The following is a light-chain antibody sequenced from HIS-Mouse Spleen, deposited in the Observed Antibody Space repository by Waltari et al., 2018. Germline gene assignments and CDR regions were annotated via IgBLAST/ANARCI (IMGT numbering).Light chain of an antibody. CDR1: RSDVGGYND. J-gene: IGLJ1*01. Sequence: QSALTQPRSVSGAPGQSVTISCTGTRSDVGGYNDVSWYQQHPGKAPKLMIYDVSKRPSGVPDRFSGSKSGNTASLTISGLQAEDEADYYCCSYAGSYTGVFGTGTKVTVL. V-gene: IGLV2-11*01. CDR3: CSYAGSYTGV. CDR2: DVS.